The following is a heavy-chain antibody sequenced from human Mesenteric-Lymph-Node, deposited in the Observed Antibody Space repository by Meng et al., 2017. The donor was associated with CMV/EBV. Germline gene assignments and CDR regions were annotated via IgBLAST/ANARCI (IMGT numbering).Heavy chain of an antibody. V-gene: IGHV1-2*06. CDR3: ARDNVNPEGFDP. CDR1: GYTFTDFY. Sequence: QVQLVQSRAEVGKPGASVMVSGKASGYTFTDFYIHWVRQAPGQGLEWMGRINPNSGVSNSAQNFQGRVTMTRDTSISTAYMELGRLTSDDTAVYYCARDNVNPEGFDPWGQGTLVTVSS. J-gene: IGHJ5*02. CDR2: INPNSGVS. D-gene: IGHD2/OR15-2a*01.